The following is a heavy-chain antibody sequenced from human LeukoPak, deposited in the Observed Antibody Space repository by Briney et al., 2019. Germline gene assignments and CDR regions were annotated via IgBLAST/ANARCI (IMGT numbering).Heavy chain of an antibody. D-gene: IGHD1-20*01. CDR1: GFTFSNAW. V-gene: IGHV3-48*01. CDR3: VRDWDNSFDY. CDR2: ISDFSDTI. Sequence: GGSLRLSCAASGFTFSNAWMSWVRQAPGKGLEWVSYISDFSDTIYYTDSVRGRFTISRDNAKNSLYLQMNSLRAEDTAVYYCVRDWDNSFDYWGQGTLVTVSS. J-gene: IGHJ4*02.